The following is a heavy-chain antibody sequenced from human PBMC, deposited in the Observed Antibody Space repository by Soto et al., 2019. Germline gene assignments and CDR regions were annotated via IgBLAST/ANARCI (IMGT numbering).Heavy chain of an antibody. Sequence: GGSLRLSCAASGFTFSSYAMHWVRQAPGKGLEWVAVISYDGSNKYYADSVKGRFTISRDNSKNTLYLQMNSLRAEDTAVYYCARDVESGSSQYYYYYYGMDVWGQGTTVTVS. V-gene: IGHV3-30-3*01. CDR2: ISYDGSNK. D-gene: IGHD1-26*01. J-gene: IGHJ6*02. CDR1: GFTFSSYA. CDR3: ARDVESGSSQYYYYYYGMDV.